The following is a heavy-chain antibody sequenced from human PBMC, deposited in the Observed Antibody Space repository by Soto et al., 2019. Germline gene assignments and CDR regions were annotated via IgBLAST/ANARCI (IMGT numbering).Heavy chain of an antibody. V-gene: IGHV4-34*01. CDR2: INHSGST. Sequence: ETLSLTCAVYGGSFSGYYWSWIRQPPGKGLEWIGEINHSGSTNYNPSLKSRVTISVDTSKNQFSLKLSSVTAADTAVYYCARSGDYGDYEFYYYYYMDVWGKGTTVTVSS. CDR3: ARSGDYGDYEFYYYYYMDV. J-gene: IGHJ6*03. CDR1: GGSFSGYY. D-gene: IGHD4-17*01.